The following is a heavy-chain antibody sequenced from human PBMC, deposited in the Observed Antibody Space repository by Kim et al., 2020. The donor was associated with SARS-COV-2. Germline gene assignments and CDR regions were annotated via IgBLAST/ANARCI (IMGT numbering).Heavy chain of an antibody. CDR2: INPNSGGT. CDR1: GYTFTGYY. Sequence: ASVKVSCKASGYTFTGYYMHWVRQAPGQGLEWMGWINPNSGGTNYAQKFQGRVTMTRDTSISTAYIELSRLRSDDTAVYYCARTPAYYDFWSGSGYYGMDVWGQGTTVTVSS. D-gene: IGHD3-3*01. J-gene: IGHJ6*02. CDR3: ARTPAYYDFWSGSGYYGMDV. V-gene: IGHV1-2*02.